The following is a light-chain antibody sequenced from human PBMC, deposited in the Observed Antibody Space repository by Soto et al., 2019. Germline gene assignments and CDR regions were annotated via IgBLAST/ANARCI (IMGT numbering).Light chain of an antibody. J-gene: IGLJ1*01. CDR3: CSYAGSYTYYV. CDR2: DVS. CDR1: SSDVGTYNY. Sequence: QSVLTQPASVSGSPGQSITISCTGTSSDVGTYNYVSWYQQHPGKAPKLLMYDVSKRPSGVPARFSGSKSGNTASLTISGLQVDDEADYYCCSYAGSYTYYVFGTGTKVTVL. V-gene: IGLV2-11*01.